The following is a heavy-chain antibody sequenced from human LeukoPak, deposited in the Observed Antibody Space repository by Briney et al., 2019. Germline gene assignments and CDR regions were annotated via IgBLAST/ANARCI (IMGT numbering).Heavy chain of an antibody. CDR3: ARGVLYYYYMDV. CDR1: GFTFDDYA. V-gene: IGHV3-43D*03. J-gene: IGHJ6*03. CDR2: ISWDGGST. Sequence: GGSLRLSCAASGFTFDDYAMQLVRQAPGKGLEWVSLISWDGGSTYYADSVKGRFTISRDNSKNSLYLQMNSLRAEDTALYYCARGVLYYYYMDVWGKGTTVTVSS.